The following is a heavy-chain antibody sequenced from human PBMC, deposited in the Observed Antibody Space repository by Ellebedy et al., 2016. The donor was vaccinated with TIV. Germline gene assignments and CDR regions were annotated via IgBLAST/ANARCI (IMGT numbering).Heavy chain of an antibody. J-gene: IGHJ6*02. CDR1: GFTFSDYY. V-gene: IGHV3-11*01. CDR2: ISSSGGTI. Sequence: GESLKISCASSGFTFSDYYMSWIRQAPGKGLEWVSYISSSGGTIYYADSVKGRFTISRDNAKNSVYLQMNSLRAEDTAVYYCVRSPDCSSISCYVGNYYHGMDVWGQGTTVTVSS. CDR3: VRSPDCSSISCYVGNYYHGMDV. D-gene: IGHD2-2*01.